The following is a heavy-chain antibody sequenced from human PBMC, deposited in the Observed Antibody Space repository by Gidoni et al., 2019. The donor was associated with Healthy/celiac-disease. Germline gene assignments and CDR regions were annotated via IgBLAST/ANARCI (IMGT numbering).Heavy chain of an antibody. CDR1: GYSISSSNW. J-gene: IGHJ6*02. CDR2: IYYSGST. Sequence: QVQLQESGPGLVKPSDTLSLTCAVSGYSISSSNWWGWIRQPPGKGLEWIGYIYYSGSTYYNPSLKSRVTMSVDTSKNQFSLKLSSVTAVDTAVYYCARVVNRSGYFSPTIYYYYGMDVWGQGTTVTVSS. V-gene: IGHV4-28*07. CDR3: ARVVNRSGYFSPTIYYYYGMDV. D-gene: IGHD3-3*01.